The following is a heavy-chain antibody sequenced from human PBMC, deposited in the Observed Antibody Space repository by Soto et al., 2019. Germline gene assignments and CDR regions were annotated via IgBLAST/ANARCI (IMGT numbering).Heavy chain of an antibody. CDR3: ARAPYSSSWFTPDYYGMDV. V-gene: IGHV1-18*01. CDR2: ISAYNGNT. Sequence: ASVKVSCKASGYTFTSYGISCVRQAPGQELEWMGWISAYNGNTNYAQKLQGRVTMTTDTSTSTAYMELRSLRSDDTAVYYCARAPYSSSWFTPDYYGMDVWGQGTTVTVSS. D-gene: IGHD6-13*01. CDR1: GYTFTSYG. J-gene: IGHJ6*02.